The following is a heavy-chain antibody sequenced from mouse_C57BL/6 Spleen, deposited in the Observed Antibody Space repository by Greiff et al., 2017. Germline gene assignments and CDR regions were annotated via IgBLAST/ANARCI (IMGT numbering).Heavy chain of an antibody. CDR3: ARGPGRSYWYFDV. CDR2: IYPRDGST. D-gene: IGHD3-3*01. CDR1: GYTFTSYD. V-gene: IGHV1-85*01. Sequence: VQLKESGPELVKPGASVKLSCKASGYTFTSYDINWVKQRPGQGLAWIGWIYPRDGSTKYNEKFKGKATLTVDTSSSTAYMELHSLTSEDSAVYFCARGPGRSYWYFDVWGTGTTVTVSS. J-gene: IGHJ1*03.